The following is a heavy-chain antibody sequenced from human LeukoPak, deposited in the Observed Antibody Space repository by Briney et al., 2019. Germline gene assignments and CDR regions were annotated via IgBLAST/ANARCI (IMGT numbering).Heavy chain of an antibody. CDR1: GYTFTSYG. CDR3: ASHDYGDYEGGPPFDY. CDR2: ISAYNGNT. Sequence: GASVKVSFTASGYTFTSYGISWVRQAPGQGLEWMGWISAYNGNTNYAQKLQGRVTMTTDTSTSTAYMELRSLRSDDTAVYYCASHDYGDYEGGPPFDYWGQGTLVTVSS. D-gene: IGHD4-17*01. J-gene: IGHJ4*02. V-gene: IGHV1-18*01.